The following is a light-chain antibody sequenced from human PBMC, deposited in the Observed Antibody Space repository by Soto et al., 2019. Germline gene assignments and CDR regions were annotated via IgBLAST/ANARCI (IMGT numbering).Light chain of an antibody. Sequence: EIVMTQSPATLSVSPGERVSFSCRASQSIRSNLAWYQHKPGQAPRLLISDASAGATGIPARFIGSGSGTEFTLTINSLQSEDFAVYYCQQYDNWPVTFGGGTKVDIK. CDR2: DAS. V-gene: IGKV3D-15*01. CDR3: QQYDNWPVT. J-gene: IGKJ4*01. CDR1: QSIRSN.